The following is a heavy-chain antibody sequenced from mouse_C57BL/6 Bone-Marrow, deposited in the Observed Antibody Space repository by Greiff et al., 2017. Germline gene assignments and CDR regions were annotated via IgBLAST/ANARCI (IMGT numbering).Heavy chain of an antibody. CDR1: GYTFTSYW. V-gene: IGHV1-69*01. D-gene: IGHD6-1*01. CDR3: ARGLKRYYAMDY. Sequence: QVQLQQPGAELVMPGASVKLSCKASGYTFTSYWMHWVKQRPGQGLEWIGEIDPSDSYTNYNQTFKGKSTLTVDKSSSTAYMQLSSLTSEDSAVYYCARGLKRYYAMDYWGQGTSVTVSS. J-gene: IGHJ4*01. CDR2: IDPSDSYT.